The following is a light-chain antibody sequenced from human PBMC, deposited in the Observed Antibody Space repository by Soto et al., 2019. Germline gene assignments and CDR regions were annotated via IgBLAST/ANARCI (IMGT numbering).Light chain of an antibody. CDR1: SSDVGGYNY. CDR2: EVS. CDR3: PSSTLFRSYV. V-gene: IGLV2-8*01. J-gene: IGLJ1*01. Sequence: HSALTQPPYASGSPGQSVTISCTGTSSDVGGYNYVSWYQQHPGKAPKLIISEVSKRPSGVPDRFSGSKSGNTASLTISGLQAEYEVLYYPPSSTLFRSYVFG.